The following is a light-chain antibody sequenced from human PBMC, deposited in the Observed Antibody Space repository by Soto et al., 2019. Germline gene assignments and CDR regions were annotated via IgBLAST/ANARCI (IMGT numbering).Light chain of an antibody. CDR2: AAS. V-gene: IGKV1-39*01. J-gene: IGKJ1*01. CDR1: QSISSY. Sequence: DIQMTQSPSSLSASVGDRVTITCRASQSISSYLNWYQQKPGKAPKLLIYAASSLQSGVPSRFSGSGSGTDFTLTIDSLQPEDFATYYCQQSYSRVTFGQGTKVEIK. CDR3: QQSYSRVT.